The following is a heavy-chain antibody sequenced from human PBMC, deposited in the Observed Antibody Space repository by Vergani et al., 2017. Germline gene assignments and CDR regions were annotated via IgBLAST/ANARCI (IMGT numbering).Heavy chain of an antibody. V-gene: IGHV3-23*01. CDR2: ISGSGGST. J-gene: IGHJ3*02. Sequence: EVQLLESGGGLVQPGGSLRLSCAASGFTFSSYAMSWVRQAPGKGLEWVSAISGSGGSTYYADSVKGRFTISRDNSKNTLYLQMNSLRAEDTAVYYCARDCARIAVAGTMAFEIWGQGTMVTVSS. CDR1: GFTFSSYA. D-gene: IGHD6-19*01. CDR3: ARDCARIAVAGTMAFEI.